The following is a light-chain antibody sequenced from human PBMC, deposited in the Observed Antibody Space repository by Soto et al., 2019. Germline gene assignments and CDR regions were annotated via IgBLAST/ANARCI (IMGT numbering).Light chain of an antibody. CDR3: ATWDRSLSVGV. Sequence: QSVLTQPRSVSAAPGQKVTISCSGSSSNIGNNYVFWYQQLPGTAPKLLIYDNDKRPSGIPDRFSGSKSGTSATLGITGLQTGDEAAYYCATWDRSLSVGVFGGGTKVTVL. V-gene: IGLV1-51*01. CDR1: SSNIGNNY. J-gene: IGLJ2*01. CDR2: DND.